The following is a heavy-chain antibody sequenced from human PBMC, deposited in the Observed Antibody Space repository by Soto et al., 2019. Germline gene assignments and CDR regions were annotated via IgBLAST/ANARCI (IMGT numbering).Heavy chain of an antibody. D-gene: IGHD3-3*01. V-gene: IGHV3-48*01. CDR3: ARDRDPLLRFLVPGFDP. CDR2: ISSSSSTI. Sequence: GGSLRLSCAASGFTFSSYSMNWVRQAPGKGLEWVSYISSSSSTIYYADSVRGRFTISRDNAKNSLYLQMNSLRAEDTAVYYCARDRDPLLRFLVPGFDPWGQGTLVTVSS. CDR1: GFTFSSYS. J-gene: IGHJ5*02.